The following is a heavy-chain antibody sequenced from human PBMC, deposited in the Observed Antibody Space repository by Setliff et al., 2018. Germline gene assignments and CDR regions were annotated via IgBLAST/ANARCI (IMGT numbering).Heavy chain of an antibody. CDR3: ARIVCSSTSCSRFGY. V-gene: IGHV7-4-1*02. D-gene: IGHD2-2*01. J-gene: IGHJ4*02. Sequence: ASVKVSCKASGYTFTNYGINWIRQAPEQGLEWMGWISTNTGNPTYAQGFTGRFVFSLDTSVSTAYLQITSLKAEDTAVYYCARIVCSSTSCSRFGYWGQGTLVTVSS. CDR1: GYTFTNYG. CDR2: ISTNTGNP.